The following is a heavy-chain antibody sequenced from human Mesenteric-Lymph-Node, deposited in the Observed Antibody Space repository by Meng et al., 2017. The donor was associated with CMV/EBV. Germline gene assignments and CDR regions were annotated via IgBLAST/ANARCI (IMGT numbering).Heavy chain of an antibody. D-gene: IGHD3-3*01. CDR2: ISYDGSNK. CDR3: AKGPFYDFWSGSFEK. Sequence: GESLKISCAASGFTFSSYAMHWVRQAPGKGLEWVAVISYDGSNKYYADSVKGRFTISRDNAKKSLHLQMNGLRPEDTALYHCAKGPFYDFWSGSFEKWGQGTLVTVSS. V-gene: IGHV3-30-3*01. J-gene: IGHJ1*01. CDR1: GFTFSSYA.